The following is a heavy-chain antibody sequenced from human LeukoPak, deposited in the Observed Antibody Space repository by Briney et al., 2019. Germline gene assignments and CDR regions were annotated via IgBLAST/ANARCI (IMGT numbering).Heavy chain of an antibody. D-gene: IGHD1-7*01. CDR2: IYHSGST. CDR3: VRLRWELLAPYFDH. CDR1: TDSTNTYY. Sequence: SETLSLTCSVSTDSTNTYYWTWIRQSPGKGLEWIGHIYHSGSTDYNPSLKSRVTISVDMSRKEFSLKLTSVTVADTATYYCVRLRWELLAPYFDHWGQGSLVIVSS. J-gene: IGHJ4*02. V-gene: IGHV4-59*01.